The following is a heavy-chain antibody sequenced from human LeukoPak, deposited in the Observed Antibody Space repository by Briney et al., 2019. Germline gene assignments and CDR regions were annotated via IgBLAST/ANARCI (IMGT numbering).Heavy chain of an antibody. CDR2: IRGNAAQT. CDR1: GFTFGHYG. Sequence: PGGSLRLSCAASGFTFGHYGMAWARQAPGKGLEWVSAIRGNAAQTFYADSVRGRFTISRDNSKNTLYLEMNSLRAEDSAVYYCAKSLPYVVYCSGDCPYYFEYWGQGAQVTVSS. D-gene: IGHD2-21*02. J-gene: IGHJ4*02. V-gene: IGHV3-23*01. CDR3: AKSLPYVVYCSGDCPYYFEY.